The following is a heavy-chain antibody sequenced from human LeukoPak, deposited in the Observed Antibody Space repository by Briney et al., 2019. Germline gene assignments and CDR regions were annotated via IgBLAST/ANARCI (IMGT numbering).Heavy chain of an antibody. CDR1: GFTFSSYN. CDR2: ISSSGSYI. Sequence: GGSLRLSCAASGFTFSSYNMNWVRQAPGKGLEWVSSISSSGSYIFYADSVKGRFTISRDNAKNSLYLQMNSLRAEDTAVYYCARAAGMVTPFDYWGQGTLVTVSS. D-gene: IGHD2-21*02. J-gene: IGHJ4*02. CDR3: ARAAGMVTPFDY. V-gene: IGHV3-21*01.